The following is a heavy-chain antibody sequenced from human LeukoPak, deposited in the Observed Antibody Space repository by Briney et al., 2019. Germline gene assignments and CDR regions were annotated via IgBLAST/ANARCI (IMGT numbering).Heavy chain of an antibody. D-gene: IGHD6-6*01. CDR3: ARVQLVDYYYYSYMDV. CDR1: GFTFSDYN. Sequence: GGSLRLSCAASGFTFSDYNMRWIRQAPGKGLEWVSSISRSGSTKYYADSVKGRFTISRDNAKNSLFLQMNSLRAEDTALYYCARVQLVDYYYYSYMDVWGKGTTVTVSS. V-gene: IGHV3-11*01. J-gene: IGHJ6*03. CDR2: ISRSGSTK.